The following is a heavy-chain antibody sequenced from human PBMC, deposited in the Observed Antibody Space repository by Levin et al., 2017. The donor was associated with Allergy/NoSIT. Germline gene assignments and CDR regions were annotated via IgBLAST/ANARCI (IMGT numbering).Heavy chain of an antibody. V-gene: IGHV1-69*13. CDR2: IIPIFGTA. J-gene: IGHJ3*02. CDR3: ARDKGKADFWSGRNDAFDI. D-gene: IGHD3-3*01. CDR1: GGTFSSYA. Sequence: SVKVSCKASGGTFSSYAISWVRQAPGQGLEWMGGIIPIFGTANYAQKFQGRVTITADESTSTAYMELSSLRSEDTAVYYCARDKGKADFWSGRNDAFDIWGQGTMVTVSS.